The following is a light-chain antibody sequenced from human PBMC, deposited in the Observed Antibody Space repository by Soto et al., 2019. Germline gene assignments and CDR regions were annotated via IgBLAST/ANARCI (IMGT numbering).Light chain of an antibody. CDR3: QQLNSYPLT. CDR2: AAS. V-gene: IGKV1-9*01. Sequence: DIQLTQSPSFLSASVGDKVTITCRASQAISSSLACYQQHPGKAPKLLIYAASTLQSGVPSRFSGSGSGTEFTLTISSLQPEDFATYYCQQLNSYPLTFGGGAKVEI. J-gene: IGKJ4*01. CDR1: QAISSS.